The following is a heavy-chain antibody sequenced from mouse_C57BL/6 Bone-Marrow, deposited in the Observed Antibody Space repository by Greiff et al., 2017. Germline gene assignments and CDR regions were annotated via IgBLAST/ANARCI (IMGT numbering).Heavy chain of an antibody. CDR2: INPNYGTT. J-gene: IGHJ4*01. D-gene: IGHD2-4*01. Sequence: EVQLQQSGPELVKPGASVKISCKASGYSFTDYNMNWVKQSNGKSLEWIGVINPNYGTTSYNQKFKGKATLTVDQSSSTAYMLLNSLTSDDSAVYYGARGYDYDYAMDYWGQGTSVTVSS. CDR3: ARGYDYDYAMDY. V-gene: IGHV1-39*01. CDR1: GYSFTDYN.